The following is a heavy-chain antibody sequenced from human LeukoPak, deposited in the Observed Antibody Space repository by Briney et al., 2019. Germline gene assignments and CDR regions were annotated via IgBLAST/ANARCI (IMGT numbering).Heavy chain of an antibody. CDR3: ARDQGRMSLGYYYYYMDV. CDR1: GFTVSSNY. V-gene: IGHV3-66*02. J-gene: IGHJ6*03. D-gene: IGHD3-16*01. Sequence: GGSLRLSCAASGFTVSSNYMSWVRQAPGKGLEWDSIIYSGGSTYYADSVKGRFTISRDNYKNTLYLQMSSLRAEGTAVYYCARDQGRMSLGYYYYYMDVWGRGTTVTVSS. CDR2: IYSGGST.